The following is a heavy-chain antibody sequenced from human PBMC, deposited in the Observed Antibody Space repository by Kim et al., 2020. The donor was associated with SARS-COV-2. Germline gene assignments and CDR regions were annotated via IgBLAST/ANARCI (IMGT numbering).Heavy chain of an antibody. V-gene: IGHV1-46*01. CDR2: FNPSGGST. CDR1: GYTFTSYY. D-gene: IGHD3-9*01. Sequence: ASVKVSCKASGYTFTSYYMHWVRQAPGQGLEWMGIFNPSGGSTSYAQKFQGRVTMTRDTSTSTVYMELSSLRSEDTAVYYCARGTPTYYDILTPLVDYYYYGMDVWGQGTTVTVSS. CDR3: ARGTPTYYDILTPLVDYYYYGMDV. J-gene: IGHJ6*02.